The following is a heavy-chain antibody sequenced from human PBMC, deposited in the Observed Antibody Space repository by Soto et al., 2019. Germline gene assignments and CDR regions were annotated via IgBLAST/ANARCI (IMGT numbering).Heavy chain of an antibody. Sequence: GGSLRLSCAASGFTFSNHAMSWVRQAQGKGLEWVSAISGSGGSTYYADSVKGRFTISRDNSKNTLYLQMNSLRAEDTAVYYCAKVPHWPRGPNWFDPWGQGPLVTVSS. D-gene: IGHD1-1*01. J-gene: IGHJ5*02. CDR1: GFTFSNHA. V-gene: IGHV3-23*01. CDR2: ISGSGGST. CDR3: AKVPHWPRGPNWFDP.